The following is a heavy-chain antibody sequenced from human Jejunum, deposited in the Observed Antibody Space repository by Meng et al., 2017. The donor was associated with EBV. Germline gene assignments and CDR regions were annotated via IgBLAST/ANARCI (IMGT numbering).Heavy chain of an antibody. CDR2: INEDGRTT. V-gene: IGHV3-74*01. D-gene: IGHD6-25*01. CDR1: GFTFSIYW. J-gene: IGHJ4*02. CDR3: SRDLVGSYDE. Sequence: EVQLVESGGALVQPGGSLRLSCAASGFTFSIYWMHWVRQAPGKGLVWVSRINEDGRTTTYADSVRGRFTISRDNTKNTLYLQMNSLGAEDTAVYFCSRDLVGSYDEWGQGTLGTVSS.